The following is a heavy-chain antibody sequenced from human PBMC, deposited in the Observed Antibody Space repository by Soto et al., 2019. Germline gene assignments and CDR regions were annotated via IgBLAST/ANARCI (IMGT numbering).Heavy chain of an antibody. CDR1: GGSISGSY. J-gene: IGHJ4*02. CDR3: ARSVAVPGAHIDY. Sequence: SETLSLTCSVSGGSISGSYWSWIRQSPGKGLEWLGYVYYTGSTNYSPSLRSRVSISVDTSKNEFSLRLSSVTAADPAVYFCARSVAVPGAHIDYWGQGTQVTVSS. D-gene: IGHD6-19*01. V-gene: IGHV4-59*01. CDR2: VYYTGST.